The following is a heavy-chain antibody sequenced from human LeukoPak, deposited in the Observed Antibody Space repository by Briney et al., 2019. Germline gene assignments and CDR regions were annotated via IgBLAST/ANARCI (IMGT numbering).Heavy chain of an antibody. CDR2: IRGSRGGT. D-gene: IGHD1-14*01. Sequence: GGSLRLSCAASGLTFSSYAKSWVRQAPGKGLEWVSAIRGSRGGTYYADSVKGRFTISRDNSKNTLFLQMNSLRVEDTAVYYCARHPEDFTGIVNYYYMDVWGKGTAVTVSS. CDR1: GLTFSSYA. J-gene: IGHJ6*03. V-gene: IGHV3-23*01. CDR3: ARHPEDFTGIVNYYYMDV.